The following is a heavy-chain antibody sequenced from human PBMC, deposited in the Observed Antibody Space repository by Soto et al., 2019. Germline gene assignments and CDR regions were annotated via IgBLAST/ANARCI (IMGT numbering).Heavy chain of an antibody. CDR1: GDSVSSNSAA. D-gene: IGHD6-13*01. J-gene: IGHJ6*02. V-gene: IGHV6-1*01. CDR3: ATAIGYSSSPCMDV. CDR2: TYYRSKWYN. Sequence: LSLTCAISGDSVSSNSAAWNWIRQSPSRGLEWLGRTYYRSKWYNSYAVSVKSRITINTDTSISTAYMELSRLRSDDTAVYYCATAIGYSSSPCMDVWGQGTTVTVSS.